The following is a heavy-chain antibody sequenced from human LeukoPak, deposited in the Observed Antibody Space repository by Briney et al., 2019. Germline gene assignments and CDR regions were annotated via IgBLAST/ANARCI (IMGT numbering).Heavy chain of an antibody. CDR1: GFTFSSYA. CDR3: ATGGYSYGYRFGY. CDR2: ISGSGGST. D-gene: IGHD5-18*01. Sequence: PGGSLRLSCAASGFTFSSYAMSWVRQAPGKGLEWVSAISGSGGSTYYADSVKGRFTISRDNSMNTLYLQMNSLRAEDTAVYYCATGGYSYGYRFGYWGQGTLVTVSS. J-gene: IGHJ4*02. V-gene: IGHV3-23*01.